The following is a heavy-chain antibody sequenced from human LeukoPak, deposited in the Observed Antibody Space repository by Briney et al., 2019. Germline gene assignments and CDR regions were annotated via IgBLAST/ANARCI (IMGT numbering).Heavy chain of an antibody. J-gene: IGHJ4*02. D-gene: IGHD3-22*01. V-gene: IGHV1-18*01. CDR2: ISAYNGNT. Sequence: ASVKVSCKASGYTFTSYGISWVRQAPGQGLEWIGWISAYNGNTNYAQKLQGRVTMATDTSTSTAYMELRSLRSDDTAVYYCALDYYDSSGYYPYYFDYWGQGTLVTVSS. CDR3: ALDYYDSSGYYPYYFDY. CDR1: GYTFTSYG.